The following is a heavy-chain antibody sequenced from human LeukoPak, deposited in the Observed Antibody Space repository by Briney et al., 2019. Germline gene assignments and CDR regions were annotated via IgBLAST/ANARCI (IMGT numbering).Heavy chain of an antibody. J-gene: IGHJ4*02. D-gene: IGHD3-10*01. Sequence: ASVKVSCKASGHTFTSYYMHWVRQAPGQGLEWMGIIDPSGGGTSYAQKFQGRVTMTRDTSTSTAYMELSSLRSEDTAVYYCASLGSGSSPIIDFDYWGQGTLVTVSS. V-gene: IGHV1-46*01. CDR1: GHTFTSYY. CDR3: ASLGSGSSPIIDFDY. CDR2: IDPSGGGT.